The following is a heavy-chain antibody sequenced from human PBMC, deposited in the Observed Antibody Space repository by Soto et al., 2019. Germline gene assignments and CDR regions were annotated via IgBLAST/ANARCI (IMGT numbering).Heavy chain of an antibody. CDR2: VYNSGST. CDR1: GGSVSGGSYC. V-gene: IGHV4-61*01. Sequence: QVQLQESGPGLVKPSETLSLTCTVSGGSVSGGSYCWSWIRQPPGNGLECIGYVYNSGSTTYNPSRTCRVTISVDTYKNQFSLGLSSVTAADTAVYYSARVPLTTYFDLWGRGTLVTVSS. CDR3: ARVPLTTYFDL. J-gene: IGHJ2*01. D-gene: IGHD3-9*01.